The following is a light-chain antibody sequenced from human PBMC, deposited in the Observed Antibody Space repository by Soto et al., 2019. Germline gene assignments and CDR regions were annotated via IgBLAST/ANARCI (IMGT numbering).Light chain of an antibody. CDR3: SSYAATNNYV. V-gene: IGLV2-8*01. Sequence: QSALTQPPSASGSPGQSVTISCTGTSSDVGRYNFVSWYQQHPGKAPQLIIYEVTKPPSGVPERFSGSKSGNTASLTVSGLQAEDEADYYCSSYAATNNYVFGSGTKLTVL. J-gene: IGLJ1*01. CDR2: EVT. CDR1: SSDVGRYNF.